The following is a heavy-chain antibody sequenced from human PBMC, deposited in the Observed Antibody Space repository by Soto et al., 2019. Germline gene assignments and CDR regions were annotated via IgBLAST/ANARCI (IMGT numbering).Heavy chain of an antibody. Sequence: QAQLQESGPGVVKPSQPLSLTCTVPGGTFSSGDYYWRWVGQPPGKGLEWVGYFYYTGSTFNNPFLNSLVSISIDTSKSWFSLKLSSVTAADTAVYYCARIHFGDEPSYYYYGMDVWGQGTTVTVSS. D-gene: IGHD4-17*01. CDR3: ARIHFGDEPSYYYYGMDV. J-gene: IGHJ6*02. CDR1: GGTFSSGDYY. CDR2: FYYTGST. V-gene: IGHV4-30-4*01.